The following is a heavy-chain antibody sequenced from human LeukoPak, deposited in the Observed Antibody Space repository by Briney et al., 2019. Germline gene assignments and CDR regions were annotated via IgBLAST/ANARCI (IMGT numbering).Heavy chain of an antibody. CDR1: GFTFSNYT. V-gene: IGHV3-21*01. CDR3: ASTLCSGDNCYFDYCYYMDV. J-gene: IGHJ6*03. D-gene: IGHD2-15*01. CDR2: ISSSSTYI. Sequence: GGSLRLSCAASGFTFSNYTMNWVRQAPGKGLEWVSSISSSSTYIHYADSVKGRFTISRDNAKKSLYLQMNSLRAEDTAVYYCASTLCSGDNCYFDYCYYMDVWGKGTTVTISS.